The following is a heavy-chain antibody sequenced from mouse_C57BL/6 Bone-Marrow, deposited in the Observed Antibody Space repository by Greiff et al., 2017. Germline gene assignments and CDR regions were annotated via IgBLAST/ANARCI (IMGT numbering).Heavy chain of an antibody. CDR1: GFTFSDYY. Sequence: EVQRVESEGGLVQPGSSMKLSCTASGFTFSDYYMAWVRQVPEKGLEWVANFNYDGSSTYYLDSLKSRFIISRDNAKNILYLQMSSLKSEDTATYYCARAYYSNYPDYWGQGTTLTVSS. CDR2: FNYDGSST. D-gene: IGHD2-5*01. V-gene: IGHV5-16*01. J-gene: IGHJ2*01. CDR3: ARAYYSNYPDY.